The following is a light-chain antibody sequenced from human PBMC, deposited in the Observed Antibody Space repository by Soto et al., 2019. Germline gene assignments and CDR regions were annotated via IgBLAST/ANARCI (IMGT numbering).Light chain of an antibody. V-gene: IGLV1-51*01. CDR2: DNN. J-gene: IGLJ2*01. Sequence: QSVLTQPPSVSAAPGQKVTISFSGSSSNIGENYVSWYQQFPGTAPKLLIYDNNKRPAGIPDRFSGSKSGTSATLGITGLQTGDEADYHCGSWENSLTAGVFGGGTKLTVL. CDR3: GSWENSLTAGV. CDR1: SSNIGENY.